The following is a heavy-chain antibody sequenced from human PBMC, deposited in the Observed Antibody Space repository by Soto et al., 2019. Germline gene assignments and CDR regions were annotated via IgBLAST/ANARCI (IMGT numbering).Heavy chain of an antibody. V-gene: IGHV1-46*01. D-gene: IGHD3-22*01. CDR1: GYTFTSYY. Sequence: ASVKVSCKASGYTFTSYYMHWVRQAPGQGLEWMGIINPSGGSTSYAQKFQGRVTMTGDTSTSTVYMELSSLRSEDTAVYYCARESYYDSSGYSGDAFDIWGQGTMVTVSS. CDR3: ARESYYDSSGYSGDAFDI. J-gene: IGHJ3*02. CDR2: INPSGGST.